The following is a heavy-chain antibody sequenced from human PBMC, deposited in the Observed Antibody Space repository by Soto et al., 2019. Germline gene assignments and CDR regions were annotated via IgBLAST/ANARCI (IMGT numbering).Heavy chain of an antibody. V-gene: IGHV4-4*02. Sequence: PSETLYITCAVSVGSFTINNWWTWFRQPPGQGLEWIGEVYRTGSTNYNPSLKSRVTISLDKSENQFSLKVTSLTAADTAVYYCASRDPGTSVDYWGQGTLVTVSS. D-gene: IGHD1-7*01. CDR3: ASRDPGTSVDY. CDR1: VGSFTINNW. CDR2: VYRTGST. J-gene: IGHJ4*02.